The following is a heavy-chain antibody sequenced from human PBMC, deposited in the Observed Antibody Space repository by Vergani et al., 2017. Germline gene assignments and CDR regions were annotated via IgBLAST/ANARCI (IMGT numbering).Heavy chain of an antibody. D-gene: IGHD3-9*01. CDR2: IYHSGGA. CDR1: GYSIISGYY. V-gene: IGHV4-38-2*01. Sequence: QVQLQESGPGLVKPSETLSLTCAVSGYSIISGYYWGWIRQPPGKGLEWIGNIYHSGGAYYNPSLKGRVTISVDTSKNQFSLEVTSVTAADTAIYFCARTESFILRYFHWALWGQGTLVTVSS. CDR3: ARTESFILRYFHWAL. J-gene: IGHJ4*02.